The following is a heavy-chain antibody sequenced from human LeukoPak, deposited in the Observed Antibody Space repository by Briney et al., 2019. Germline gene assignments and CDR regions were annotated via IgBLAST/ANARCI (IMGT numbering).Heavy chain of an antibody. D-gene: IGHD5-12*01. CDR1: GGTFSSYA. CDR3: ARLRLGDAFDI. V-gene: IGHV1-69*04. J-gene: IGHJ3*02. Sequence: SVKASCKASGGTFSSYAISWVRQAPGQGLEWMGRIIPILGIANYAQKFQGRVTITADKSTSTAYMELSSLRSEDTAVYYCARLRLGDAFDIWGQGAMVTVSS. CDR2: IIPILGIA.